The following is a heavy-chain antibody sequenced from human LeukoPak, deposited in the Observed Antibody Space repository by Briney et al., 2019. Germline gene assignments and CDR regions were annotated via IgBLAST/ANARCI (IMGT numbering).Heavy chain of an antibody. V-gene: IGHV3-23*01. CDR3: AKDHEWEPGDY. CDR1: GFTFSNFA. CDR2: ISGSGGST. J-gene: IGHJ4*02. Sequence: GGSLRLSCAASGFTFSNFAMSWVRQAPGKGLEGVSAISGSGGSTYYADSVKGRFTISRDNSKNTLYLQMNSLRAEDTAVYYCAKDHEWEPGDYWGQGTLVTVSS. D-gene: IGHD1-26*01.